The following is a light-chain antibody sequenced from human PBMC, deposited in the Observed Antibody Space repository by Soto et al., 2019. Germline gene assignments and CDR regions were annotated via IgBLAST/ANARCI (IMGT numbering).Light chain of an antibody. CDR3: QQYNNWPLT. CDR2: AAS. Sequence: EIVMTQSPATLSVSPGERATLSCRASQSVSSNLAWYQQKPGQAPRLLIYAASTRATGIPARFSGSGSGTEFTLTISSLQSEDFAVYYCQQYNNWPLTFGQGTRLEI. CDR1: QSVSSN. J-gene: IGKJ5*01. V-gene: IGKV3D-15*01.